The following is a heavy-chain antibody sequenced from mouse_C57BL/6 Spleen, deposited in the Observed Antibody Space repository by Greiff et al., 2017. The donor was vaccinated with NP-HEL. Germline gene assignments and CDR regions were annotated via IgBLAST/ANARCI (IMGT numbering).Heavy chain of an antibody. CDR3: ARHSGTAY. CDR1: GFTFSDYY. CDR2: ISNGGGST. Sequence: EVNVVESGGGLVQPGGSLKLSCAASGFTFSDYYMYWVRQTPEKRLEWVAYISNGGGSTYYPDTVKGRFTISRDNAKNTLYLQMSRLKSEDTAMYYCARHSGTAYWGQGTLVTVSA. D-gene: IGHD4-1*01. V-gene: IGHV5-12*01. J-gene: IGHJ3*01.